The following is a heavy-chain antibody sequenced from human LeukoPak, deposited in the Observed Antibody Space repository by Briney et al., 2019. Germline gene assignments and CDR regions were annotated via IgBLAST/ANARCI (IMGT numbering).Heavy chain of an antibody. CDR3: TRVPGSGSYYYYYYYMDV. J-gene: IGHJ6*03. D-gene: IGHD1-26*01. CDR1: GFTFSSYA. V-gene: IGHV3-30*04. Sequence: GGSLRLSCAASGFTFSSYAMHWVRQAPGKGLEWVAVIPYDGSNKYYADSVKGRFTISRDNSKNTLYLQMNSLKTEDTAVYYCTRVPGSGSYYYYYYYMDVWGKGTTVTISS. CDR2: IPYDGSNK.